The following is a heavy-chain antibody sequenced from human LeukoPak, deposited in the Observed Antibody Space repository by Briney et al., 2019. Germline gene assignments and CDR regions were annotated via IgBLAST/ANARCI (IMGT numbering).Heavy chain of an antibody. D-gene: IGHD2-15*01. CDR2: IKSKTDGGTT. Sequence: PGGSLRLSCVASGFTFSTYAMSWVREAPGKGLEWVGRIKSKTDGGTTDYAAPVKGRFTISRDDSKNTLYLQMNSLKTEDTAVYDCTTDFTSKYCSGGSCYLFDYWGQGTLVTVSS. CDR3: TTDFTSKYCSGGSCYLFDY. J-gene: IGHJ4*02. CDR1: GFTFSTYA. V-gene: IGHV3-15*01.